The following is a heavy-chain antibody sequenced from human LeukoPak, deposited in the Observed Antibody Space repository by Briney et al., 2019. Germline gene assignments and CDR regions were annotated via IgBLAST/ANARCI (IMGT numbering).Heavy chain of an antibody. J-gene: IGHJ4*02. V-gene: IGHV3-21*01. CDR3: ARDPRGYNWNDVGYFDY. D-gene: IGHD1-1*01. Sequence: PGGSLRLSCAASGFTLSSYSMNWVRQAPGKGLEWVSSISSSSYIYYADSVKGRFTISRDNAKNSLYLQMNSLRAEDTAVYYCARDPRGYNWNDVGYFDYWGQGTLVTVSS. CDR1: GFTLSSYS. CDR2: ISSSSYI.